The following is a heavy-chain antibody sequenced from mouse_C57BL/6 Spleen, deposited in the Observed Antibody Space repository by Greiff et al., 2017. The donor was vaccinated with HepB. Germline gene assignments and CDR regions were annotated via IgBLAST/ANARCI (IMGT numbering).Heavy chain of an antibody. CDR3: ARSNWVFFDY. J-gene: IGHJ2*01. V-gene: IGHV1-82*01. Sequence: VQRVESGPELVKPGASVKISCKASGYAFSSSWMNWVKQRPGKGLEWIGRIYPGDGDTNYNGKFKGKATLTADKSSSTAYMQLSSLTSEDAAVYFCARSNWVFFDYWGQGTTLTVSS. D-gene: IGHD4-1*01. CDR2: IYPGDGDT. CDR1: GYAFSSSW.